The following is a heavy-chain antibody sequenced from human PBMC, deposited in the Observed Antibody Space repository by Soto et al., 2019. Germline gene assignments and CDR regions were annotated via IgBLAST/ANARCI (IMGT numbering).Heavy chain of an antibody. Sequence: EVQLVESGGGLVQPGGSLRLSCAASGFTVSSNYMSWVRQAPGKGLEWVSVIYSGGTTYYADSVKGRFTISRDNSKNTQYLQMNSLRAEDTAVYYCARNGDSSDYRGWFDPWGQGPLVTVSS. CDR2: IYSGGTT. CDR1: GFTVSSNY. CDR3: ARNGDSSDYRGWFDP. D-gene: IGHD3-22*01. V-gene: IGHV3-66*01. J-gene: IGHJ5*02.